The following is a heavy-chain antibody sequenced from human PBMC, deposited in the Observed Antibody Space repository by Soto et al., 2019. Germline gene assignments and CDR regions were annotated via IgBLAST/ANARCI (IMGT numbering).Heavy chain of an antibody. CDR1: GGSINSSGYF. CDR2: VYYRGNT. CDR3: ARVQQQYIWFDP. V-gene: IGHV4-39*02. J-gene: IGHJ5*02. Sequence: QLQLQESGPGLVKPSETLSLTCTVSGGSINSSGYFWGWIRQPPGKGLEWIANVYYRGNTYYNPSLKIRVTISVDTSKNHFSLRLTSVTAADTAVYYCARVQQQYIWFDPWGQGTLVTVSS. D-gene: IGHD6-13*01.